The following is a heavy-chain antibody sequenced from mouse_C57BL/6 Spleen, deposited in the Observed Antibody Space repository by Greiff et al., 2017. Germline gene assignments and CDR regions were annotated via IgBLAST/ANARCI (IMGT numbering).Heavy chain of an antibody. J-gene: IGHJ3*01. D-gene: IGHD2-5*01. CDR1: GYSITSGYY. CDR3: ARGGDYYSNYSWFAY. CDR2: ISYDGSN. V-gene: IGHV3-6*01. Sequence: EVKLMESGPGLVKPSQSLSLTCSVTGYSITSGYYWNWIRQFPGNKLEWMGYISYDGSNNYNPSLKNRISITRDTSKNQFCLKLNSVTTEDTATYYCARGGDYYSNYSWFAYWGQGTLVTVSA.